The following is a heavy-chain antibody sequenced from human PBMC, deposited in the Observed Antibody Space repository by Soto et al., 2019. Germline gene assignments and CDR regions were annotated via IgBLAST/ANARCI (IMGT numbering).Heavy chain of an antibody. D-gene: IGHD2-2*01. J-gene: IGHJ6*02. CDR3: ARDCSSTSCSGNYYGMDV. CDR2: ISSSGSTI. CDR1: GFTFSSYE. Sequence: GGSLRLSCAASGFTFSSYEMNWVRQAPGKGLEWVSYISSSGSTIYYADSVKGRFTISRDNAKNSLYLQMNSPRAEDTAVYYCARDCSSTSCSGNYYGMDVWGQGTTVTVSS. V-gene: IGHV3-48*03.